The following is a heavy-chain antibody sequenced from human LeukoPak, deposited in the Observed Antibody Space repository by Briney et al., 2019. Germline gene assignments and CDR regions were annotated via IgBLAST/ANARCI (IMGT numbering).Heavy chain of an antibody. D-gene: IGHD2-15*01. CDR2: ISYDGSNK. Sequence: GRSLRLSCAASGFTFSSYAMHWVRQAPGKGLKWVAVISYDGSNKYYADSVKGRFTISRDNSKNTLYLQMNSLRAEDTAVYYCARVFSDRFCSGGSCTNYYGMDVWGQGTTVTVSS. V-gene: IGHV3-30-3*01. CDR1: GFTFSSYA. CDR3: ARVFSDRFCSGGSCTNYYGMDV. J-gene: IGHJ6*02.